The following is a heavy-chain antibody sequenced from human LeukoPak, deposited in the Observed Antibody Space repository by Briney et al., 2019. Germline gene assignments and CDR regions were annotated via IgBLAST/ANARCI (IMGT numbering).Heavy chain of an antibody. CDR2: INPSGGTT. CDR3: ARAWWYSGSYPPIYHYYMDV. V-gene: IGHV1-46*01. D-gene: IGHD1-26*01. J-gene: IGHJ6*03. CDR1: GYTFINYY. Sequence: GASVKVSCKASGYTFINYYMHWVRQAPGQGLEWMGIINPSGGTTSYAQNFQGRVTMTRDTSTSTVYMELSSLRSEDTAVYYCARAWWYSGSYPPIYHYYMDVWGKGTTVTVSS.